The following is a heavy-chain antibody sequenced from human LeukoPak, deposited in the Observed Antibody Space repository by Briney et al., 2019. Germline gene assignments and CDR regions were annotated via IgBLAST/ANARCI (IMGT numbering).Heavy chain of an antibody. Sequence: PSETLSLTCTVSGGSISSGDYSWSWIRQPPGKGLEWIGFIYYSGNTYYNPSLKSRVTISVDTSKNQFSLKLNSVTAADTAVYYCAKLGGNVAFWGQGTLVTVSS. CDR1: GGSISSGDYS. J-gene: IGHJ4*02. CDR2: IYYSGNT. V-gene: IGHV4-30-4*07. CDR3: AKLGGNVAF. D-gene: IGHD4-23*01.